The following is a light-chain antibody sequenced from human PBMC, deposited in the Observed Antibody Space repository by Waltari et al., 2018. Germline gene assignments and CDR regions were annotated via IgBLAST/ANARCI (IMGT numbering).Light chain of an antibody. CDR1: QSVASH. Sequence: DIVMTQPPATLSLSPGARATLSCRASQSVASHLAWYQQKPGQAPRLLIYDASNRATGIPARFSGSGSGTDFTLTISSLEPEDFAVYCCTQRRTWPWTSGQGTKVEIK. J-gene: IGKJ1*01. CDR3: TQRRTWPWT. CDR2: DAS. V-gene: IGKV3-11*01.